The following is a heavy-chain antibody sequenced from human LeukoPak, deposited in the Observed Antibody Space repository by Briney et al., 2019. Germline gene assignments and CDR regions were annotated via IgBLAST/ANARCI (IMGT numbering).Heavy chain of an antibody. CDR2: IIPIFGTA. CDR3: ATTIPRSLWRGYYTADY. CDR1: GGTFISYA. J-gene: IGHJ4*02. V-gene: IGHV1-69*13. D-gene: IGHD3-3*01. Sequence: ASVTVSCKASGGTFISYAISWVRQAPGQGLEWMGGIIPIFGTAIYAQKFQGRVTITADESTSTAYMELSSLRNEGTAVYYCATTIPRSLWRGYYTADYWCQGTLVTVSS.